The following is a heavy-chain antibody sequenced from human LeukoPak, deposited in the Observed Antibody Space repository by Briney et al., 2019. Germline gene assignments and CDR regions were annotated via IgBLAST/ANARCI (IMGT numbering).Heavy chain of an antibody. J-gene: IGHJ6*03. Sequence: SQTLSLTCTVSGGSISSGSYYWSWIRQPAGKGLEWIGRIYNSGSTNYNPSLKSRVTISVDTSKNQFSLKLSSVTAADTAVYYCASITMVRGVSSYYYYMDVWGKGTTVTVSS. CDR3: ASITMVRGVSSYYYYMDV. CDR1: GGSISSGSYY. V-gene: IGHV4-61*02. CDR2: IYNSGST. D-gene: IGHD3-10*01.